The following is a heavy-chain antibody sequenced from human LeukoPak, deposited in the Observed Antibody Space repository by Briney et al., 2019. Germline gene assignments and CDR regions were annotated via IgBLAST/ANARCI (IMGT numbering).Heavy chain of an antibody. V-gene: IGHV3-53*01. CDR1: GGSISSYY. J-gene: IGHJ6*02. Sequence: PSETLSLTCTVSGGSISSYYWSWIRQPPGKGLEWVSVIQSGGTTYYADSVKGRFTISRDISKNTLYLQMDSLRAEDTAVYYCAREPWGAKGAAWGMDVWGQGTTVTVSS. CDR3: AREPWGAKGAAWGMDV. CDR2: IQSGGTT. D-gene: IGHD1-26*01.